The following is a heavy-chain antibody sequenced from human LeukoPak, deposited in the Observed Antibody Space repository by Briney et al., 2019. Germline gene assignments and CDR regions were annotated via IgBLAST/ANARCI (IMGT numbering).Heavy chain of an antibody. Sequence: AGGSLRLSCAASGFTFSSYAMSWVRQAPEKGLEWVSAISGSGGSTYYADSVKGRFTISRDNSKNTLYLQMNSLRAEDTAVYYCAKVDTAMVAPSLFDYWGQGTLVTVSS. J-gene: IGHJ4*02. CDR1: GFTFSSYA. V-gene: IGHV3-23*01. D-gene: IGHD5-18*01. CDR2: ISGSGGST. CDR3: AKVDTAMVAPSLFDY.